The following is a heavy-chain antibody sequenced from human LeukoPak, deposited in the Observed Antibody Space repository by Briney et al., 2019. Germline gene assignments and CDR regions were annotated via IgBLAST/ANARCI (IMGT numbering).Heavy chain of an antibody. CDR3: ASHPNSSGPVDY. J-gene: IGHJ4*02. Sequence: SETLSLPCTVSGGPISSYYWSWIRQPPGKGLEGIGYIYTSGSTNYNPSLKSRVTISVDTSKNQFSLKLSSVTAADTAVYYCASHPNSSGPVDYWGQGTLVAVSS. V-gene: IGHV4-4*09. CDR2: IYTSGST. D-gene: IGHD3-22*01. CDR1: GGPISSYY.